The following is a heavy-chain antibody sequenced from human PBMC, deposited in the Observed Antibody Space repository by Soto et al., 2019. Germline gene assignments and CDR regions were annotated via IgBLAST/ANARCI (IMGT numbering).Heavy chain of an antibody. CDR2: ISYDGSNK. CDR3: AKDRMGAGVRGYFDY. CDR1: GFTFSAYG. Sequence: QVQLVESGGGVVQPGRSLRLSCAGSGFTFSAYGMDWVRQAPGKGLEWVEVISYDGSNKYYADSVKGRFTISRDNSKNTLYLQMNSLRAEDTAVYYCAKDRMGAGVRGYFDYWGQGTVVTVSS. D-gene: IGHD3-10*01. J-gene: IGHJ4*02. V-gene: IGHV3-30*18.